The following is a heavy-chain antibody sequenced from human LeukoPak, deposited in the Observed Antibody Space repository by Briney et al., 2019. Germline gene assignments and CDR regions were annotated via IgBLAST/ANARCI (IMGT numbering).Heavy chain of an antibody. Sequence: GGSLRLSCAASGFTFDDYDMSWVRQAPGKGLEWVSGINWNGGSTGYADSVKGRFTISRGNARNSLYLQMNSLRAEDTALYYCARIAMAGIGDGFDIWGQGTMVTVSS. J-gene: IGHJ3*02. CDR3: ARIAMAGIGDGFDI. CDR1: GFTFDDYD. V-gene: IGHV3-20*04. CDR2: INWNGGST. D-gene: IGHD6-19*01.